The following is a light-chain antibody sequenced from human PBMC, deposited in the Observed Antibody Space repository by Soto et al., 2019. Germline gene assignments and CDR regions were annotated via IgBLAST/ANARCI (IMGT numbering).Light chain of an antibody. J-gene: IGKJ1*01. V-gene: IGKV3-20*01. CDR2: GAS. CDR1: QSVSSNY. CDR3: QQYATAPWT. Sequence: EIVLTQSPDTLSLSPGERATLSCRSSQSVSSNYLAWYQQKPGQAPRLLIYGASNRATGIPDRFSGSGSGTGFTLTINRLEAEDFAVYHCQQYATAPWTFGQGTNVEIK.